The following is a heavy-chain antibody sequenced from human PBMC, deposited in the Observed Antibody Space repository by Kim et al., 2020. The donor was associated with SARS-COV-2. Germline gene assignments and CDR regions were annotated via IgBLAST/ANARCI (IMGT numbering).Heavy chain of an antibody. D-gene: IGHD5-18*01. V-gene: IGHV3-30*04. J-gene: IGHJ3*02. CDR3: ARDHNVGRGYEEAFDI. CDR1: GFTFSSYA. CDR2: ISYDGSHK. Sequence: GGSLRLSCAASGFTFSSYAMHWVRQAPGKGLEWVAVISYDGSHKYYADSVKGRFTISRDNSKNTLYLQMNSLRAEDTAVYYCARDHNVGRGYEEAFDIWGQGTMVTVSS.